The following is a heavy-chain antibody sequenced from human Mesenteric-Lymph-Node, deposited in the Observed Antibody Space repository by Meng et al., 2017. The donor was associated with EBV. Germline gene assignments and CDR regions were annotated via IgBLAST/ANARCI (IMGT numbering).Heavy chain of an antibody. D-gene: IGHD4-17*01. CDR1: RGFISSISYY. V-gene: IGHV4-39*07. J-gene: IGHJ4*02. Sequence: QVQLQESGPGLVKPSATLSLICTVSRGFISSISYYWGWIRQPPGKGLEWIGSTYYNSSLKSRVTISLDTSKNQFSLKLSSVTAADTAVYYCARNDPRTDYGAFFDYWGQGVMVTVSS. CDR3: ARNDPRTDYGAFFDY. CDR2: T.